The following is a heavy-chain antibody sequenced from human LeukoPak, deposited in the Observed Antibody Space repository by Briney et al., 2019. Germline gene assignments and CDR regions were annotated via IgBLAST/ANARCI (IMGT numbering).Heavy chain of an antibody. J-gene: IGHJ3*02. Sequence: HPGGSLRLSCAASGITFSSYAMHWVRQAPGKGLEYVSAISGNGGSTYYANSVKGRFTISRDNSKNTLYLQMGSLRAEDMAVYYCARAYSLDDAFDIWGQGTMVTVSS. CDR3: ARAYSLDDAFDI. CDR1: GITFSSYA. V-gene: IGHV3-64*01. D-gene: IGHD2-21*01. CDR2: ISGNGGST.